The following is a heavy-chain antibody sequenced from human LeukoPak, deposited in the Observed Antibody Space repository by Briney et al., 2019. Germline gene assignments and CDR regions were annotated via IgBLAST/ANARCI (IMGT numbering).Heavy chain of an antibody. Sequence: GGSLRLSCAASGFTFDDYGMSWVRQAPGKGLVWVSGINWNGGSTGYADSVKGRFTISRDNAKNSLYLQMNSLRAEDTALYYCASSSWYGDAFDIWGQGTMVTVSS. CDR2: INWNGGST. V-gene: IGHV3-20*04. D-gene: IGHD6-13*01. CDR3: ASSSWYGDAFDI. J-gene: IGHJ3*02. CDR1: GFTFDDYG.